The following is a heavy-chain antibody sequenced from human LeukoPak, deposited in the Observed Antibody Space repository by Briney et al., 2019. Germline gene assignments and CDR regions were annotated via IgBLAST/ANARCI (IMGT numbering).Heavy chain of an antibody. V-gene: IGHV1-2*02. Sequence: VASVKVSCKASGYTFTGYYMHWVRQAPGQGREWMGWINPNSGGTNYAQKFQGRVTMTRDTSINTAYLQWTSLMASDTAMYYCARGAAGTTPDYYYFGLDVWGQGTTVRVSS. CDR2: INPNSGGT. CDR3: ARGAAGTTPDYYYFGLDV. CDR1: GYTFTGYY. D-gene: IGHD1-7*01. J-gene: IGHJ6*02.